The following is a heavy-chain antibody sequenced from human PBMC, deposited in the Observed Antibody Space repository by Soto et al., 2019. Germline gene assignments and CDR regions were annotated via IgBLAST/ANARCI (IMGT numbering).Heavy chain of an antibody. V-gene: IGHV3-23*01. CDR1: GFTFSSYA. Sequence: EVQLLESGGGLVQPGGSLRLSCAASGFTFSSYAMTWVRQAPGKGLEWVSAISASGGGTYYADSVKGRFTISRDNSKNTLYLQMNSLRAEDTAVYYCAPPRDFDWLSIFDYWGQGTLVTVSS. CDR3: APPRDFDWLSIFDY. J-gene: IGHJ4*02. D-gene: IGHD3-9*01. CDR2: ISASGGGT.